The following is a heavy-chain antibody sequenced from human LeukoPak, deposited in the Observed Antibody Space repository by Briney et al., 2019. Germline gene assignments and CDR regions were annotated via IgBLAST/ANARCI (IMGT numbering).Heavy chain of an antibody. J-gene: IGHJ4*02. V-gene: IGHV4-34*01. CDR1: GGSFSGYI. CDR3: ARAAKTDIVATISEGGCYFDY. D-gene: IGHD5-12*01. CDR2: INPSGST. Sequence: EALSLTRGVYGGSFSGYIWSWIRQPPGKGLEWIWEINPSGSTNYNPSLKSRVTISVDTSKNQFSLKLNSVTAADTAVYYCARAAKTDIVATISEGGCYFDYWGQGTLVTVSS.